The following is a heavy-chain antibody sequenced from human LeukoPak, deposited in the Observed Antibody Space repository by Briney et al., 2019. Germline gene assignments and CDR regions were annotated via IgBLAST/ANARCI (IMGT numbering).Heavy chain of an antibody. CDR1: GFTFNSYA. J-gene: IGHJ3*02. D-gene: IGHD4-23*01. CDR2: IQYDGSNK. V-gene: IGHV3-30*02. CDR3: SSGNSHAFDI. Sequence: GGSLRLSCAASGFTFNSYAMHWVRQAPGKGLEWVAFIQYDGSNKYYVDSVKGRFTVSRDNSKNTLYLQMNSLRAEDTAVYYCSSGNSHAFDIWGQGTMVTVSS.